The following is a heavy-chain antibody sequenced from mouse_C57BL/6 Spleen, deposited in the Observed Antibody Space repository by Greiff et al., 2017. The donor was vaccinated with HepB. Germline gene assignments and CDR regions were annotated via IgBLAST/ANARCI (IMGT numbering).Heavy chain of an antibody. Sequence: VQLQQSGAELAKPGASVKLSCKASGYTFTSYWMHWVKQRPGQGLEWIGYINPSSGYTKYNQKFKDKATLTAGKSSSTAYMQLSSLTYEDSAVYYWARGGENDGYYGYFDVWGTGTTVTVSS. V-gene: IGHV1-7*01. J-gene: IGHJ1*03. CDR1: GYTFTSYW. CDR3: ARGGENDGYYGYFDV. D-gene: IGHD2-3*01. CDR2: INPSSGYT.